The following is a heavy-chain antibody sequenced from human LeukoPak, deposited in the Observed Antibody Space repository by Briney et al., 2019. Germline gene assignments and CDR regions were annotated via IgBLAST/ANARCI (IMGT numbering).Heavy chain of an antibody. D-gene: IGHD3-10*01. CDR1: GGSLSGYY. J-gene: IGHJ4*02. CDR3: AREAYGQPIYFDY. CDR2: IHHSGNT. Sequence: PSETLSLTCAVYGGSLSGYYWTWIRQPPGRGLEWVGEIHHSGNTNYNPSLKSRVTISVDTSKTECSLELSSVTAADTAVYYCAREAYGQPIYFDYWGQGTPVTVSS. V-gene: IGHV4-34*01.